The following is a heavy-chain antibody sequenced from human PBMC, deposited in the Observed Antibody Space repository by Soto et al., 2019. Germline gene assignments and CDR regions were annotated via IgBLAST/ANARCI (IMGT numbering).Heavy chain of an antibody. CDR1: GGTFSSYA. D-gene: IGHD1-26*01. V-gene: IGHV1-69*13. CDR3: ARDFSGSSSHDAFDI. J-gene: IGHJ3*02. Sequence: GAPVKLSCXASGGTFSSYAISWVRQAPGQGLEWMGGIIPIFGTANYAQKFQGRVTITADESTSTAYMELSSLRSEDTAVYYCARDFSGSSSHDAFDIWGQGTMVTVS. CDR2: IIPIFGTA.